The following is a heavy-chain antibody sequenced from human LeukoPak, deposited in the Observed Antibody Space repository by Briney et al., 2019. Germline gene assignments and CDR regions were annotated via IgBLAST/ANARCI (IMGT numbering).Heavy chain of an antibody. CDR1: GNSFGDYY. Sequence: PSETLSLTCTVSGNSFGDYYWSWIRQPAGKGLEWIGRIYTSGSTTYNPSLKSRVTMSVDTSKSQFSLNLMSVTAADTAVYYCARGEEWLETSKFDPWGQGTLVTVSS. CDR3: ARGEEWLETSKFDP. V-gene: IGHV4-4*07. CDR2: IYTSGST. D-gene: IGHD3-3*01. J-gene: IGHJ5*02.